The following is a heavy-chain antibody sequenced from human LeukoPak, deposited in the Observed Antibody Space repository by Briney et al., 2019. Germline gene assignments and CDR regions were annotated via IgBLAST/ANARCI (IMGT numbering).Heavy chain of an antibody. CDR1: GYSFTSYW. CDR3: ARTVDIVVVPAADKDAFDI. V-gene: IGHV5-51*01. CDR2: IYPGDSDT. J-gene: IGHJ3*02. Sequence: GGSLQISCKGSGYSFTSYWIGGVRQMPGKGLEWMGIIYPGDSDTRYSPSWQGQVTISADKSISTAYLQWSSLKASYTAMYYCARTVDIVVVPAADKDAFDIWGQGTMVTVSS. D-gene: IGHD2-2*03.